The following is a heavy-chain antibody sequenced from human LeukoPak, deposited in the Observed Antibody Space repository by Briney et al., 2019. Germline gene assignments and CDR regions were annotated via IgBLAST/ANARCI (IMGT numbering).Heavy chain of an antibody. CDR1: GGSISSYY. Sequence: SETLSLTCTVSGGSISSYYWSWIRQPPGKGLEWIGYTYYSGSTNYNPSLKSRVTISVDTSKNQFSLKLSSVTAADTAVYYCARGGVVGAPFDYWGQGTLVTVSS. CDR2: TYYSGST. D-gene: IGHD2-15*01. V-gene: IGHV4-59*01. J-gene: IGHJ4*02. CDR3: ARGGVVGAPFDY.